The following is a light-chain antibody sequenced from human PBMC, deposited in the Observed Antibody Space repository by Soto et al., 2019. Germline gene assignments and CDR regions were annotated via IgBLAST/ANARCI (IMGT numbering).Light chain of an antibody. CDR1: QSGSSS. CDR3: QQYINWPRT. V-gene: IGKV3-15*01. J-gene: IGKJ1*01. Sequence: EIVMTQSPATLSVSPGERVTVSCRASQSGSSSLAWYQQKPCQAPRLLIDAESTRVTGVPARCSGNGSGTEFTVTISSLQYEDLAVYHCQQYINWPRTFGQGTKVEIK. CDR2: AES.